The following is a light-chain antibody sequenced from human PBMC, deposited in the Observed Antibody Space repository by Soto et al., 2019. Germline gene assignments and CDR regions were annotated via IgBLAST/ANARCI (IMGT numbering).Light chain of an antibody. CDR1: QSVRSN. CDR2: DAS. V-gene: IGKV3-15*01. Sequence: EIVLTQSPAALSVSPGERVALSSRPSQSVRSNLAWYQQKPGQAPRLLIFDASTRATNMPARFSGSGSGTEFTLTISSLQSEDFAVYYCQQYINWPPLTFGGGTKVDIK. J-gene: IGKJ4*01. CDR3: QQYINWPPLT.